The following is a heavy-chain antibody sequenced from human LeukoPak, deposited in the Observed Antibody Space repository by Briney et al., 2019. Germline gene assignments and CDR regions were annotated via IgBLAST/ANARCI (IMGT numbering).Heavy chain of an antibody. Sequence: ASVKVSCKASGGTFSSYAISWVRQAPGQGLEWMGGIIPIFGTANYAQKFQGRVTITADESTSTAYMELSSLRSEDTAVYYCARGLGLRFLEWLPQWNYYGMDVWGQGTTVTVSS. CDR3: ARGLGLRFLEWLPQWNYYGMDV. J-gene: IGHJ6*02. V-gene: IGHV1-69*13. D-gene: IGHD3-3*01. CDR2: IIPIFGTA. CDR1: GGTFSSYA.